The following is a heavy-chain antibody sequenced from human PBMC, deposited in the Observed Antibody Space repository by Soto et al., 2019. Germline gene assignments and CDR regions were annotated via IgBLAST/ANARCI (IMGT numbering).Heavy chain of an antibody. CDR2: INSDGSIT. J-gene: IGHJ4*02. CDR3: ASPGYSFGQFDS. D-gene: IGHD5-18*01. Sequence: EVQLVESGGDLVQPGGSLRLSCAASGFTFSSHWIHWVRQAPGKGLVWVSRINSDGSITSYADSVKGRFTISRDNAKNTLYLQMSSLRAEDTALYFCASPGYSFGQFDSWGQGTLVTVSS. CDR1: GFTFSSHW. V-gene: IGHV3-74*02.